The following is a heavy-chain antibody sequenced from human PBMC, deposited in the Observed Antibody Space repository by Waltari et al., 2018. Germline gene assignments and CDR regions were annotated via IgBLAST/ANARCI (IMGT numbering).Heavy chain of an antibody. Sequence: EVQLVDSGGGVVQPGGSLRLSCAASGFTFDSSTMPRVRQAPGKGLEWVTLISVDGGSTYYADSVKGRFTISRDNRKNSLYLQMNSLRPEDTALYYCALLRLGEYDTFEVWGQGTFVAVSS. J-gene: IGHJ3*01. CDR1: GFTFDSST. CDR2: ISVDGGST. D-gene: IGHD4-17*01. CDR3: ALLRLGEYDTFEV. V-gene: IGHV3-43*01.